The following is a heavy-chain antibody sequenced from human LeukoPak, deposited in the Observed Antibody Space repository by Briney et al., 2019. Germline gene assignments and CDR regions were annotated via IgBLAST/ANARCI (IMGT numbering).Heavy chain of an antibody. D-gene: IGHD2/OR15-2a*01. V-gene: IGHV1-2*02. CDR3: ARSLWNSNYFDY. J-gene: IGHJ4*01. CDR1: GCTFTGYY. CDR2: TDPNSGGT. Sequence: ASVKVSCKASGCTFTGYYIHWVRQAPGQGLEWMGWTDPNSGGTIYAQNFQGRVTMTRDTSISTAYMELSRLRSDDTAVYYCARSLWNSNYFDYWGQGTLVTVSS.